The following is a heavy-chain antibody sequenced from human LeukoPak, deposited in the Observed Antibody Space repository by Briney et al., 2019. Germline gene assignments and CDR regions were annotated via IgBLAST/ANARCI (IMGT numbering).Heavy chain of an antibody. D-gene: IGHD3-22*01. V-gene: IGHV4-4*02. CDR1: GGSISSSNW. Sequence: PSETLSLTCDVSGGSISSSNWWSWVRQPAGKGLEWIGEIYHSGSSNYNPSLQSRVTISVDKSKNQFSLKLSSVTAADTAVYYCARAAGGDSSGYYPFDYWGQGTLVTVSS. J-gene: IGHJ4*02. CDR3: ARAAGGDSSGYYPFDY. CDR2: IYHSGSS.